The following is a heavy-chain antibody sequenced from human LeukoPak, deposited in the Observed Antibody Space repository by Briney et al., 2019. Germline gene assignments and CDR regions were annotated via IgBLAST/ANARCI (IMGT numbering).Heavy chain of an antibody. Sequence: ASVKVSCKASGYTFTSYAMHWVRQAPGQRLEWMGWINAGNGNTKYSQKFQGRVTMTADESTSTAYMELSSLRSEDTAVYYCAPTFWSGYYNWFDPWGQGTLVTVSS. D-gene: IGHD3-3*01. CDR2: INAGNGNT. V-gene: IGHV1-3*01. CDR3: APTFWSGYYNWFDP. J-gene: IGHJ5*02. CDR1: GYTFTSYA.